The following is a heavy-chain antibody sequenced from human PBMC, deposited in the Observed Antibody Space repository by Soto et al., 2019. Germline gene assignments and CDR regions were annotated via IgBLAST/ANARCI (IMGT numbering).Heavy chain of an antibody. V-gene: IGHV5-51*01. CDR3: ARLIAAAASGNLYYYYGMDV. CDR1: GYTFTNYW. Sequence: PGESLKISCQGSGYTFTNYWIAWVRQMPGKGLEWMGIIYPGDSNTRYSPSFQGQVTISADKSISTAYLQWSSLKASDTAMYYCARLIAAAASGNLYYYYGMDVWGQGTTVTVSS. J-gene: IGHJ6*02. D-gene: IGHD6-13*01. CDR2: IYPGDSNT.